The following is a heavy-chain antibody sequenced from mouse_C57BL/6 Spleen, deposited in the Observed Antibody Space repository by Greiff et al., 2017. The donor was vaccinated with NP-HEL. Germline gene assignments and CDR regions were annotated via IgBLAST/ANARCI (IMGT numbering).Heavy chain of an antibody. CDR3: EREEDYYGSSYDYAMDY. V-gene: IGHV1-22*01. CDR1: GYTFTDYN. D-gene: IGHD1-1*01. CDR2: INPNNGGT. Sequence: EVKLMESGPELVKPGASVKMSCKASGYTFTDYNMHWVKQSHGKSLEWIGYINPNNGGTSYNQKFKGKATLTVNKSSSTAYMERRSLTSEDSAVYYCEREEDYYGSSYDYAMDYWGQGTSVTVAS. J-gene: IGHJ4*01.